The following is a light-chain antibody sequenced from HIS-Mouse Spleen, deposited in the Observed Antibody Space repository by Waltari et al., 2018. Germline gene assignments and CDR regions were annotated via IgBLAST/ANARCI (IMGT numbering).Light chain of an antibody. CDR3: YSTDSSGNHRV. J-gene: IGLJ2*01. CDR2: EDS. CDR1: ALPKKY. Sequence: SYELTQPPSVSVSPGQTARITCSGEALPKKYAYWYQQKSGQAPVLAIYEDSKRPSGIPERFSGSSSGTMATLTISGAQVEDEADYYCYSTDSSGNHRVFGGGTKLTVL. V-gene: IGLV3-10*01.